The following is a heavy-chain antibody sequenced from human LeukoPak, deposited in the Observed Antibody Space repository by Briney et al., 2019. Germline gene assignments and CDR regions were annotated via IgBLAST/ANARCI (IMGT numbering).Heavy chain of an antibody. V-gene: IGHV3-23*01. CDR1: GFTFSSYG. J-gene: IGHJ4*02. CDR3: AKDRGPVVAATAYYFDY. D-gene: IGHD2-15*01. Sequence: PGGSLRLSCAASGFTFSSYGMSWVRQAPGKGLEWVSAISGSGGSTYYADSVKGRFTISRGNSKNTLYLQMNSLRAEDTAVYYCAKDRGPVVAATAYYFDYWGQGTLVTVSS. CDR2: ISGSGGST.